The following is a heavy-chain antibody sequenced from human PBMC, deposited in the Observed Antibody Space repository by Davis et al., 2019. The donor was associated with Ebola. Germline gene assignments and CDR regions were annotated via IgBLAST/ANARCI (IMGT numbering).Heavy chain of an antibody. D-gene: IGHD2-15*01. CDR2: ISGSGGST. CDR3: AKVLTVRKSLGVVVAATRLGTFDI. CDR1: GFTFSSYA. Sequence: GESLKISCAASGFTFSSYAMSWVRQAPGKGLEWVSAISGSGGSTYYADSVKGRFTISRDNSKNTLYLQMNSLRAEDTAVYYCAKVLTVRKSLGVVVAATRLGTFDIWGQGTMVTVSS. V-gene: IGHV3-23*01. J-gene: IGHJ3*02.